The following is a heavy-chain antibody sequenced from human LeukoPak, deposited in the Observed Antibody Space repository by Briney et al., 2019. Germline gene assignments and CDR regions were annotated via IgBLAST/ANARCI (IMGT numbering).Heavy chain of an antibody. CDR2: ISGYNGNT. CDR3: AMWAGIAEAGFEGPFDY. D-gene: IGHD6-19*01. Sequence: ASVKVPCKASGYTFTTHGLSWVRQAPGQGPEWMGRISGYNGNTNYAQEFQGRVTMTTDTSTNTAYMELRSLRSDDTAVYYCAMWAGIAEAGFEGPFDYWGQGTLVTVSS. V-gene: IGHV1-18*01. CDR1: GYTFTTHG. J-gene: IGHJ4*02.